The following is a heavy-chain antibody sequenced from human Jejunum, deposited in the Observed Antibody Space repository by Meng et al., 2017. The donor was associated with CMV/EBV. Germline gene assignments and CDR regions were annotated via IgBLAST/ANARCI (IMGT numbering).Heavy chain of an antibody. CDR3: ARDYSSPGLYSYGLDV. CDR1: SVSSGSYY. CDR2: ISGTGST. J-gene: IGHJ6*02. D-gene: IGHD6-19*01. V-gene: IGHV4-61*02. Sequence: SVSSGSYYWTGIRQPAGKGREWIGGISGTGSTNYNPSLKSRVTISVDTSKNQFSLRLASVTAADTAVYYCARDYSSPGLYSYGLDVWGQGTTVTVSS.